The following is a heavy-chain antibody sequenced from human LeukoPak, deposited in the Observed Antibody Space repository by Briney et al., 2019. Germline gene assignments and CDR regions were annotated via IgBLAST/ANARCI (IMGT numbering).Heavy chain of an antibody. CDR1: GFTFSSYG. J-gene: IGHJ4*02. Sequence: GRSLRLSCAASGFTFSSYGMHWVRQAPGKGLEWVAVISYDGSNKYYADSVKGRFTISRDNSKNTLYLQMNSLRAEDTAVYYCAKDPYGSGSYNSERVINWGQGTLVTVSS. V-gene: IGHV3-30*18. D-gene: IGHD3-10*01. CDR3: AKDPYGSGSYNSERVIN. CDR2: ISYDGSNK.